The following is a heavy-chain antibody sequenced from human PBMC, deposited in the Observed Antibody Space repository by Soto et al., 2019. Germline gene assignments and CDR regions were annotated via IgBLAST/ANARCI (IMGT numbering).Heavy chain of an antibody. J-gene: IGHJ3*02. Sequence: SVKVSCKASGGTFSIYAISGVRQAPGQGLEGMGGIIPIFGTANYAQKFQGRVTITADKSTSTAYMELSSLRSEDTAVYYCAGGSGAFDIWGQGTMVTVSS. V-gene: IGHV1-69*06. D-gene: IGHD3-10*01. CDR1: GGTFSIYA. CDR2: IIPIFGTA. CDR3: AGGSGAFDI.